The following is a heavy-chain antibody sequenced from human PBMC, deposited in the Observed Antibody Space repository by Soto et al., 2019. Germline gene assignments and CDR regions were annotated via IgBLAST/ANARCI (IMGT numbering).Heavy chain of an antibody. J-gene: IGHJ5*02. V-gene: IGHV4-59*01. CDR3: ARDKHTVVATAIPGGFDP. CDR1: GGSISNSF. D-gene: IGHD2-21*02. CDR2: ISYSGNT. Sequence: QVQLQESGPGLVKPSETLSLTATVSGGSISNSFWNWIRQPQGKGLEWIGYISYSGNTNYNPSLKSRVTISVDTSKNQLSLKLSSVTAADTALYYCARDKHTVVATAIPGGFDPWGQGSLVTVSS.